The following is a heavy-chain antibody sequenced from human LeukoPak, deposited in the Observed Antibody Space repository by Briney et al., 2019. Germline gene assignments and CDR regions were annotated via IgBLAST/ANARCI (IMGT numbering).Heavy chain of an antibody. D-gene: IGHD3-10*01. Sequence: PGESLKISCKGSGYSFSNYWIGWVRQMPGRGLEWMGIIYPADSDTRYSPSFQGQVTISADKSISTAYLQWSSLEASDTAMYYCARRGGRAYYFDYWGQGTLVTVSS. CDR2: IYPADSDT. CDR1: GYSFSNYW. CDR3: ARRGGRAYYFDY. J-gene: IGHJ4*02. V-gene: IGHV5-51*01.